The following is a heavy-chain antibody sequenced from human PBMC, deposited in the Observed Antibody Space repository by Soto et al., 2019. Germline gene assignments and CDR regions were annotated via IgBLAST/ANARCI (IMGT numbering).Heavy chain of an antibody. V-gene: IGHV4-4*07. D-gene: IGHD2-15*01. CDR2: IYTSGST. J-gene: IGHJ6*02. CDR1: GGSISSYY. CDR3: ARDQGYCSGGSCSDYCYYGMDV. Sequence: SETLSLTCTVSGGSISSYYWSWIRQPAGKGLEWIGRIYTSGSTNYNPSLKSRVTMSVDTSKNQFSLKLSSVTAADTAVYYCARDQGYCSGGSCSDYCYYGMDVWGQGTTVTVSS.